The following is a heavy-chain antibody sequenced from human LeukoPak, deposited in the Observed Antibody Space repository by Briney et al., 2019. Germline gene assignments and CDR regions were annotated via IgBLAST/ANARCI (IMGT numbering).Heavy chain of an antibody. V-gene: IGHV1-69*13. CDR3: ARTPYSDGGWFDY. Sequence: SVQFSCKASGGTFSSYAISWVRQAPGQGLEWMGGIIPIFGTANYAQKFQGRVTITADESTSTAYMELSSLRSEDTAVYYCARTPYSDGGWFDYWGQGTLVTVSS. CDR2: IIPIFGTA. D-gene: IGHD4-17*01. CDR1: GGTFSSYA. J-gene: IGHJ4*02.